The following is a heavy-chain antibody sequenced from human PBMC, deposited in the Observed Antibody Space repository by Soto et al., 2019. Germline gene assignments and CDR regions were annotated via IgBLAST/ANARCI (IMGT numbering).Heavy chain of an antibody. V-gene: IGHV3-23*01. J-gene: IGHJ3*02. CDR1: GFTFSNYA. D-gene: IGHD1-20*01. CDR3: AREITYHHAFDI. Sequence: GGSLRLSCAASGFTFSNYAMSWVRQAPGKGLEWVSGISGSGVNTYYADSVKGRFTISRDNSNNRLYLQMNNLRAEDTAVYYCAREITYHHAFDIWGQGTMVTVSS. CDR2: ISGSGVNT.